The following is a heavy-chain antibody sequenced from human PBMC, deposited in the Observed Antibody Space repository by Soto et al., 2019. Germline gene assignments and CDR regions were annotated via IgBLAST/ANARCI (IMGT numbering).Heavy chain of an antibody. V-gene: IGHV1-69*01. CDR2: IIPMIGRT. CDR1: GGTFNNYG. Sequence: QVQLVQSGAEVTKPGSSVKVSCKASGGTFNNYGMGWVRQAPGQGLEWMGGIIPMIGRTNYAQKFQGRLTLTADASRSTAYMELRSLRSDDTAVYYCASWDYDVLTGYSYDDWGQGTLVTVSS. J-gene: IGHJ4*02. D-gene: IGHD3-9*01. CDR3: ASWDYDVLTGYSYDD.